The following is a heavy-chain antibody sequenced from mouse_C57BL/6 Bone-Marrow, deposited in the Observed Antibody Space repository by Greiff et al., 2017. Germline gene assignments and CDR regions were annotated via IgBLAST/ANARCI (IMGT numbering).Heavy chain of an antibody. CDR2: IYPGSGST. CDR1: GYTFTSYW. CDR3: ARIPYYYCSSWFAY. D-gene: IGHD1-1*01. Sequence: QVQLQQPGAELVKPGASVKMSCKASGYTFTSYWITWVKQRPGQGLEWIGDIYPGSGSTNYNEKFKSKATLTVDTSSSTAYMQLSSLTSEDSAVYYCARIPYYYCSSWFAYWGQGTLVTVSA. V-gene: IGHV1-55*01. J-gene: IGHJ3*01.